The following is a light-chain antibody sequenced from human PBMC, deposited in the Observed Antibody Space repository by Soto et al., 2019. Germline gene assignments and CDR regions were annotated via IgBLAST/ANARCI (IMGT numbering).Light chain of an antibody. J-gene: IGKJ5*01. CDR2: GAS. CDR3: QQYNNWPPFT. Sequence: EIVMTQSPAPLSVSPGERATLSCRASQSIRSNLGWYQQKPGQAPRLLIYGASTRATGVPARFSGSGSGTEFTLNIRSLQSEDSAVYYCQQYNNWPPFTFGQGTRLEIK. CDR1: QSIRSN. V-gene: IGKV3-15*01.